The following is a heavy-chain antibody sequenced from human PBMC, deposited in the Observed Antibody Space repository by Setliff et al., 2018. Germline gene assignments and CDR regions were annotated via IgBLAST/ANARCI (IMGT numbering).Heavy chain of an antibody. J-gene: IGHJ6*02. CDR2: ISGSGVST. V-gene: IGHV3-23*01. CDR3: AKVNNRFWSGYYPYYYGMDV. D-gene: IGHD3-3*01. CDR1: GGSISSSSYY. Sequence: PSETLSLTCTVSGGSISSSSYYWGWIRQPPGKGLGWVSAISGSGVSTYYADSVKGRFTISRDNSKNTLYLQMNSLRAEDTAVYYCAKVNNRFWSGYYPYYYGMDVWGQGTTVTVSS.